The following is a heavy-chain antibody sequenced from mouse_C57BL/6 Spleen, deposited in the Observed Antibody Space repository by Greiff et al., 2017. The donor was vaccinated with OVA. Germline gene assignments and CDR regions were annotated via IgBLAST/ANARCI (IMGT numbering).Heavy chain of an antibody. CDR2: ISSGGSYT. Sequence: EVKLMESGGDLVKPGGSLKLSCAASGFTFSSYGMSWVRQTPDKRLEWVATISSGGSYTYYPDSVKGRFTISRDNAKNTLYLQMSSLKSEDTAMYYCARLDDYGSSLFDYWGQGTTLTVSS. D-gene: IGHD1-1*01. CDR3: ARLDDYGSSLFDY. V-gene: IGHV5-6*01. CDR1: GFTFSSYG. J-gene: IGHJ2*01.